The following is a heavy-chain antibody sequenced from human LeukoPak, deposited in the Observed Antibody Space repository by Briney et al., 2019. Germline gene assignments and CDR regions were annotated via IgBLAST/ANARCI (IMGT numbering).Heavy chain of an antibody. CDR3: AREYSSSFWLRLPIDY. CDR2: ISSSSSYI. D-gene: IGHD6-6*01. J-gene: IGHJ4*02. CDR1: GFTFSSYS. Sequence: PGGSLRLSCAASGFTFSSYSMNWVRQAPGKGLEWVSSISSSSSYIYYADSVKGRFTISRDNAKNSLYLQMNSLRAEDTAVYYCAREYSSSFWLRLPIDYWGQGTLVTVSS. V-gene: IGHV3-21*01.